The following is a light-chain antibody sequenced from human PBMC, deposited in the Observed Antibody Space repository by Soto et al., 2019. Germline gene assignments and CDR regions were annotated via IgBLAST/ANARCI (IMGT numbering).Light chain of an antibody. J-gene: IGLJ1*01. CDR3: CSYAGSYTYV. Sequence: QSALTQPRSVSGSPGQSVTISCTGASSNVGGYNYVSWYQQHPGKAPKVMIHDVSQRPSGVPDRFSGSKSGNTASLTISGLQAEDEADYYCCSYAGSYTYVFGPGTKVTVL. V-gene: IGLV2-11*01. CDR1: SSNVGGYNY. CDR2: DVS.